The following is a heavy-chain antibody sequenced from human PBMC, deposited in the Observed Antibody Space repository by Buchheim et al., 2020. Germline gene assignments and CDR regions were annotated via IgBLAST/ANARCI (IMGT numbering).Heavy chain of an antibody. CDR1: GGPISSGGYY. CDR2: IYYSGST. J-gene: IGHJ6*02. CDR3: ARGQVWLRSSMNYYGMDV. V-gene: IGHV4-31*03. D-gene: IGHD5-12*01. Sequence: QVQLQESGPGLVKPSQTLSLTCTVSGGPISSGGYYWSRIRQHPGKGLEWIGYIYYSGSTYYNPSLKSRVTISVDTYKNQFSLKLSAVTAADTAVYYCARGQVWLRSSMNYYGMDVWGQGTT.